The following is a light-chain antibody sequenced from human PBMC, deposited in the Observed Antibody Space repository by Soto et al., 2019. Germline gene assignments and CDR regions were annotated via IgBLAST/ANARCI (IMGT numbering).Light chain of an antibody. Sequence: AIQMTQSPSSLSASVGDRVTITCRASQGIRNELGWYQQKPVKAPKLLLYGASSLQSGVPSRFSGSGSGTDFTLTIISLQPEDFATYYCLQDYTYPYTFGQGTKLEIK. CDR2: GAS. CDR3: LQDYTYPYT. J-gene: IGKJ2*01. V-gene: IGKV1-6*01. CDR1: QGIRNE.